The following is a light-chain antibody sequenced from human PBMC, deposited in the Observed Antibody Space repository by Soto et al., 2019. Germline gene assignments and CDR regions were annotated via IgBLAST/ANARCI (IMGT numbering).Light chain of an antibody. J-gene: IGKJ1*01. V-gene: IGKV1-5*01. CDR3: QQYNSYSQGT. CDR2: DAS. Sequence: DIQMTQSPSTLSASVGDRVTITCRASQSISSWLAWYQQKPGKAPKLLIYDASSLESGVPSRFSGSRSGTEFPLTISSLQPDDCATYYCQQYNSYSQGTFGQGTKVEIK. CDR1: QSISSW.